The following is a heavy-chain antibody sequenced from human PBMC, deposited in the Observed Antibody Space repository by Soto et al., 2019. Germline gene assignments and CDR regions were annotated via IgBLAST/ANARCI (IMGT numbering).Heavy chain of an antibody. Sequence: SETLSLTCAVSGDSISGSQWWSWVRLPPGKGLEWIGEISHTGTTNYNPSLKSRVTMSVDKPKNQFSLNLSSVTAADMAVYYCAREGSYSAYNFAHGIHLWSFDFCGQGALVTVSS. D-gene: IGHD5-12*01. CDR1: GDSISGSQW. CDR2: ISHTGTT. V-gene: IGHV4-4*02. J-gene: IGHJ4*02. CDR3: AREGSYSAYNFAHGIHLWSFDF.